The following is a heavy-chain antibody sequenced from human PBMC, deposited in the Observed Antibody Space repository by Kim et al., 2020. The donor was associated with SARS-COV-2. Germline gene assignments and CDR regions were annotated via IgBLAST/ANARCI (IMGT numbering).Heavy chain of an antibody. J-gene: IGHJ4*02. V-gene: IGHV3-53*01. D-gene: IGHD3-16*01. Sequence: YADSVKGRLTISRHHSKNTVYLQMNRLSDEDKDVYFCARDRAGTGAVFAYWGQGTLVTVSS. CDR3: ARDRAGTGAVFAY.